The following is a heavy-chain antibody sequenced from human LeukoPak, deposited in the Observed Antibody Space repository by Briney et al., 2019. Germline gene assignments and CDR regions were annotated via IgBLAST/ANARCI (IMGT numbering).Heavy chain of an antibody. CDR1: GGSISSGSYY. Sequence: SETLSLTCTVSGGSISSGSYYWSWIRQPAGKGLEWIGRIYTSGSTNYNPSLKSRVTISVDTSKNQFSLKLSSVTAAGTAVYYCAGGSYPDWFDPWGQGTLVTVSS. D-gene: IGHD1-26*01. J-gene: IGHJ5*02. CDR2: IYTSGST. V-gene: IGHV4-61*02. CDR3: AGGSYPDWFDP.